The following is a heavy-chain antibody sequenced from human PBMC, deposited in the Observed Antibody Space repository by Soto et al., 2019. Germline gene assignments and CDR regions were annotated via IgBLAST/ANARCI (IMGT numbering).Heavy chain of an antibody. D-gene: IGHD3-16*01. Sequence: GGSLRLSCAASGFIFSTYNMNWVRQAPGKGLEWVSSISSSSSYIHYADSVKGRLTISRDNAKNSLYLQMNSLRAEDTAVYYCARTASTGPHAFDIWGQGTMVTVSS. CDR2: ISSSSSYI. CDR1: GFIFSTYN. J-gene: IGHJ3*02. CDR3: ARTASTGPHAFDI. V-gene: IGHV3-21*01.